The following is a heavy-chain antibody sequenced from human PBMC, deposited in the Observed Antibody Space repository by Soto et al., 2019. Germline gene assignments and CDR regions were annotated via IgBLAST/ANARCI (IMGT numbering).Heavy chain of an antibody. CDR1: GGTFSSYT. D-gene: IGHD6-13*01. Sequence: QVQLVQSGAEVQKPGSSVKVSCKASGGTFSSYTISWVRQAPGQGLEWMGRIIPILGIANYAQKFQGRVTITADKSTGTAYVELDSLRSEDTAVYYCARLFGIAAAGGWFDPWGQGTLVTVSS. V-gene: IGHV1-69*02. J-gene: IGHJ5*02. CDR3: ARLFGIAAAGGWFDP. CDR2: IIPILGIA.